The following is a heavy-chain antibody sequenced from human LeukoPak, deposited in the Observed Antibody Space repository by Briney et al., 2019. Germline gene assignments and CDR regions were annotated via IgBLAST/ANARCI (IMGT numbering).Heavy chain of an antibody. V-gene: IGHV1-18*01. CDR2: ISAYNGNT. D-gene: IGHD4-23*01. CDR1: GYTFTSSG. CDR3: TRESSFGGNEDWFDP. J-gene: IGHJ5*02. Sequence: ASVKVSCKASGYTFTSSGISWVRQAPGQGLEWVGWISAYNGNTNYAQNLQGRVTMTTDTSTNTAYMELSRLTSDDTAVYYCTRESSFGGNEDWFDPWGQGTLVTVST.